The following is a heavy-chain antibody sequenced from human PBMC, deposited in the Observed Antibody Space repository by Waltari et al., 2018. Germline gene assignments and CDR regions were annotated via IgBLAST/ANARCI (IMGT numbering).Heavy chain of an antibody. CDR3: ARGPIVVVPAAIPWFDP. D-gene: IGHD2-2*01. CDR2: SIPILGKA. CDR1: GGTFSSYA. V-gene: IGHV1-69*01. J-gene: IGHJ5*02. Sequence: QVQLVQSGAEVKKPGSSVKVSCKASGGTFSSYAISWVRQAPGQGLEWMGGSIPILGKATYAQKCQGRVTITADESTSTAYMELSSLRSEDTAVYYCARGPIVVVPAAIPWFDPWGQGTLVTVSS.